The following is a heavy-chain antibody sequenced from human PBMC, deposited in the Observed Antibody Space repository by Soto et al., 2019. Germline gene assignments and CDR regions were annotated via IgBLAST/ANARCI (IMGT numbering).Heavy chain of an antibody. Sequence: QVQLVQSGAEVKKPGASVKVSCKASGYTFTSYAMHWVRQAPGQRLEWMGWINAGNGNTKYSQKFQGRVTITRDTSASTDYMELSSLRSEDTAVYYCARDGGYYYGMDVWGQGTTVTVSS. J-gene: IGHJ6*02. CDR1: GYTFTSYA. CDR2: INAGNGNT. CDR3: ARDGGYYYGMDV. D-gene: IGHD3-10*01. V-gene: IGHV1-3*01.